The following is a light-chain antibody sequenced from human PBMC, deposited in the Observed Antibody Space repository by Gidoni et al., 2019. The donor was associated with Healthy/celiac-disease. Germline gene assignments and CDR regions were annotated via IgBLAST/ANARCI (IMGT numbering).Light chain of an antibody. CDR1: QSVSSY. CDR3: QQRET. CDR2: DAS. Sequence: EIVLTQSPATLSLSPGERATLSCRASQSVSSYLDWYQQKPGQAPRLLIYDASNRATGIPARFSGSGTGTDFTLTISNLEPEDFAVYYCQQRETFXXXTKVEIK. J-gene: IGKJ1*01. V-gene: IGKV3-11*01.